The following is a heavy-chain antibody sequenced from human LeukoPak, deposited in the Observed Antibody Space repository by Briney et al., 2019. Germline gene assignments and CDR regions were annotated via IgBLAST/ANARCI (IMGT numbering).Heavy chain of an antibody. Sequence: GASVKVSCKTSGYTFTLYSLNAVRQAPQQGLEGLGWISGDSGDTQYAQRLRDSLTLTTDTSTRTAYMDLRSLRSDDAAVYYCARATKTKRMPYVDFWGQGTQVTVSS. CDR1: GYTFTLYS. J-gene: IGHJ4*02. D-gene: IGHD1-7*01. CDR3: ARATKTKRMPYVDF. V-gene: IGHV1-18*01. CDR2: ISGDSGDT.